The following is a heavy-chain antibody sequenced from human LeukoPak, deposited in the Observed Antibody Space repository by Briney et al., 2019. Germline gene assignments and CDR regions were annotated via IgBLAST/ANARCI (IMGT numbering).Heavy chain of an antibody. J-gene: IGHJ4*02. D-gene: IGHD3-10*01. CDR1: GFTFSTYN. CDR3: ARVGGYYGSGPFDY. CDR2: ITSSSSYV. V-gene: IGHV3-21*01. Sequence: GGSLRLSCEASGFTFSTYNMNWVRQAPGKRLEWVSSITSSSSYVFYADSVKGRFTISRDNAKNSLYLQMNSLRAEDTAVYYCARVGGYYGSGPFDYWGQGTLVTVSS.